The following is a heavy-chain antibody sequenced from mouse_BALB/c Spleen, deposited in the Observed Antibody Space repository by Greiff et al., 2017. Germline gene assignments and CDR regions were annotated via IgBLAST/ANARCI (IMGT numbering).Heavy chain of an antibody. CDR2: ISYSGST. V-gene: IGHV3-2*02. Sequence: EVQLQESGPGLVKPSQSLSLTCTVTGYSITSDYAWNWIRQFPGNKLEWMGYISYSGSTSYNPSLKSRISITRDTSKNQFFLQLNSVTTEDTATYYCANDGYYRFAYWGQGTLVTVSA. D-gene: IGHD2-3*01. CDR3: ANDGYYRFAY. CDR1: GYSITSDYA. J-gene: IGHJ3*01.